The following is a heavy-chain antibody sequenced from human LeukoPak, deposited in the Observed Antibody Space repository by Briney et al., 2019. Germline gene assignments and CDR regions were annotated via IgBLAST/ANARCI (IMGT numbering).Heavy chain of an antibody. V-gene: IGHV5-51*01. J-gene: IGHJ4*02. CDR1: GFSFIDNW. D-gene: IGHD4-17*01. CDR3: ARQYGRPFDY. Sequence: GESLKISCKGSGFSFIDNWIGWVRPMPGKGLEWMGIIYPGDSDTRYSPSFQGQVTISADKSINTAYLQWSSLKASDTAMYYCARQYGRPFDYWGQGTLVTVSS. CDR2: IYPGDSDT.